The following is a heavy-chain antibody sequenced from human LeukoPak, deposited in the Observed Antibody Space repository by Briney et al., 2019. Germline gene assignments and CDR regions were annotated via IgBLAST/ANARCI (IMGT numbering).Heavy chain of an antibody. CDR1: GFIFDDYG. V-gene: IGHV3-15*01. D-gene: IGHD6-6*01. Sequence: GGSLRLSCAASGFIFDDYGMSWVRQAPGKGLEWVGRIKSKTDGGTTDYAAPVKGRFTISRDDSKNTLYLQMNSLKTEDTAVYYCTGPGEYSSSSVIDYWGQGTLVTVSS. CDR3: TGPGEYSSSSVIDY. J-gene: IGHJ4*02. CDR2: IKSKTDGGTT.